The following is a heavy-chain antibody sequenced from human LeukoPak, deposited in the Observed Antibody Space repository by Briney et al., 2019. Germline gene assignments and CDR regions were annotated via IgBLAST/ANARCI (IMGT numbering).Heavy chain of an antibody. V-gene: IGHV3-9*01. J-gene: IGHJ3*02. CDR2: ISWISGSI. Sequence: GRSLRLSCAASGFTFGDYAMHWVRQAPGKGLEWVSGISWISGSIGYADSVKGRSTISRGTAKNSLHLKMNSLTAEDTAVNDCAREKHDAFDIWGEGRMVTASS. CDR1: GFTFGDYA. CDR3: AREKHDAFDI.